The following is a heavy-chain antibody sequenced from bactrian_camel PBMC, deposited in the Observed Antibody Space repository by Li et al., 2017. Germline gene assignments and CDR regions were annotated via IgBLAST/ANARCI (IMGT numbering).Heavy chain of an antibody. CDR1: EYLSTSYC. Sequence: VQLVESGGGSVQAGESLRLSCAAYEYLSTSYCFGWFRQAPDKEREGVGVIDADGKIAYVDSVKGRFTISEDDAKYILYLEMSALQPEDSGMYYCGADPLFLSITERDPGATYWGQGTQVTVS. CDR2: IDADGKI. J-gene: IGHJ4*01. CDR3: GADPLFLSITERDPGATY. D-gene: IGHD3*01. V-gene: IGHV3S55*01.